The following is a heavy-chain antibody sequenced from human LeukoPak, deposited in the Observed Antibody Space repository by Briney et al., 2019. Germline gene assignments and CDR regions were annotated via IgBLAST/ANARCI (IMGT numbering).Heavy chain of an antibody. CDR1: GFTFSGDY. CDR3: ARGTYDRCGYPLFRK. CDR2: IGRGSNTL. Sequence: GGSLTLSCTASGFTFSGDYMNWIRQAPGQGLEWISYIGRGSNTLYYRPSVKGRFTISRDDAKNTLYLEMSSLRAEDTAVYYCARGTYDRCGYPLFRKWGQGTLVIVSS. J-gene: IGHJ1*01. V-gene: IGHV3-11*01. D-gene: IGHD3-22*01.